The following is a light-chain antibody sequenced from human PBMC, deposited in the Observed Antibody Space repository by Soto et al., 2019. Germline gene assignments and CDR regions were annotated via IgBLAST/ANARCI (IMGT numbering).Light chain of an antibody. J-gene: IGKJ1*01. CDR2: DAS. CDR3: QHYSSSLQT. Sequence: EMVLTQSPATMSLSPGDRATLSCRASQTVTSNFLAWYQQNPGQAPRLLIYDASSRATGIPDRFSGSGSGTDFTLTISRLEPEDFVVYYCQHYSSSLQTFGQGTRVEVK. CDR1: QTVTSNF. V-gene: IGKV3-20*01.